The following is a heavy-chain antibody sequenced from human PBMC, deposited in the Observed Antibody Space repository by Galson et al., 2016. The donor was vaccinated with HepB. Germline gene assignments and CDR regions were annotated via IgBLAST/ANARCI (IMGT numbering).Heavy chain of an antibody. D-gene: IGHD5-24*01. J-gene: IGHJ6*02. CDR1: GGTFNSYA. Sequence: SVKVSCKASGGTFNSYALSWVRQAPGQGLEWMGEIIPIFGTANYAQRFQGRVTITADESTSTAYMELSSLRTEDTAVYYCGKVEDGYNRHYDYGMDVWGQGTTVTVSS. V-gene: IGHV1-69*13. CDR2: IIPIFGTA. CDR3: GKVEDGYNRHYDYGMDV.